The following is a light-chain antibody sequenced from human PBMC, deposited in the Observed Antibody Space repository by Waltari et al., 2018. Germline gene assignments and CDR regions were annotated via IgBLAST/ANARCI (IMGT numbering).Light chain of an antibody. CDR1: QSISRY. Sequence: EIVLPQSPGTLSLSPGERATLSCRASQSISRYLAWYRQKPGQAPRLLIYAASSRATGIPDRFSGSGSGTDFSLTISRLEPEDFAVYYCQNHERLPAMFGQGTKVEIK. CDR3: QNHERLPAM. CDR2: AAS. J-gene: IGKJ1*01. V-gene: IGKV3-20*01.